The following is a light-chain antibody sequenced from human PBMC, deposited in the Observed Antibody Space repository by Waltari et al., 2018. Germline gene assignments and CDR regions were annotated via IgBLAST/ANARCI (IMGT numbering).Light chain of an antibody. J-gene: IGKJ2*03. Sequence: DIQMTQSPSTLSASVGDRVPITCRASQSISTWLAWYQQRPGKAPKLLIYKTSILESGVPSRFSGSGSGTEFTLTISSLQPDDFATYYCQHYNAFSDSFGQGTKLEIK. V-gene: IGKV1-5*03. CDR1: QSISTW. CDR3: QHYNAFSDS. CDR2: KTS.